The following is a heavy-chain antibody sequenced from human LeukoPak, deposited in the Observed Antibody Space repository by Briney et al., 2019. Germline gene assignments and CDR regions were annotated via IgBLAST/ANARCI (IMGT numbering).Heavy chain of an antibody. CDR1: GFNFSAYG. J-gene: IGHJ4*02. CDR3: AKPTSLKDANYGLTGTNY. Sequence: GGSLRLFCAASGFNFSAYGMHWVRQAPGKGLEWVAFIRYDGNIKYYADSVKGRFTISRDNSKNTLDLQMNSLRVEDTSVYYCAKPTSLKDANYGLTGTNYWGQGILVTVSS. CDR2: IRYDGNIK. V-gene: IGHV3-30*02. D-gene: IGHD1-14*01.